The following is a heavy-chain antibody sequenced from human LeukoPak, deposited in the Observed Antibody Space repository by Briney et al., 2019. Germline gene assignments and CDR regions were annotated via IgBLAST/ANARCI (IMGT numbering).Heavy chain of an antibody. CDR2: ISGSGGST. Sequence: GGSLRLSCAASGFTFSSHAMSWVRQAPGKGLEWVSAISGSGGSTYYADSVKGRFTISRDNSKNTLYLQMNSLRAEDTAVYYCAKTPGLYCSGGSCYVTYWGQGTLVTVSS. J-gene: IGHJ4*02. V-gene: IGHV3-23*01. CDR3: AKTPGLYCSGGSCYVTY. D-gene: IGHD2-15*01. CDR1: GFTFSSHA.